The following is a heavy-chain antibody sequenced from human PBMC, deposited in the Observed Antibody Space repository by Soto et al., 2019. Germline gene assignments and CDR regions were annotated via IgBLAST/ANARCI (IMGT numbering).Heavy chain of an antibody. D-gene: IGHD1-26*01. CDR3: ARAYSGSYNADY. J-gene: IGHJ4*02. CDR1: GFTFSTYN. Sequence: KTGGSLRLSCAASGFTFSTYNMNWVRQAPGRGLEWVSSISSSSSFIYYADSVKGRFTISRDNAKNSLYLQINSLRAEDTAVYYCARAYSGSYNADYWGQGTLVTV. V-gene: IGHV3-21*01. CDR2: ISSSSSFI.